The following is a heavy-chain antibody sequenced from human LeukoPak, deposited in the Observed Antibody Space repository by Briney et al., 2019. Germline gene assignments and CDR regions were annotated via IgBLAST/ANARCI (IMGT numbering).Heavy chain of an antibody. J-gene: IGHJ6*02. D-gene: IGHD6-19*01. V-gene: IGHV3-30-3*01. Sequence: GGSLRLSCAASGFTFSSYAMHWVRQAPGKGLEWVAVISYDGSNKYYADSVKGRFTISRDNSKNTLYLQMNSLRAEDMAVYYCARAMAVAGTAYYYGMDVWGQGTTVTVSS. CDR3: ARAMAVAGTAYYYGMDV. CDR1: GFTFSSYA. CDR2: ISYDGSNK.